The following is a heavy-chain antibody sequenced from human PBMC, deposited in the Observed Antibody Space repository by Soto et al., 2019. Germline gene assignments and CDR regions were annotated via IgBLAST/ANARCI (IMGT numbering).Heavy chain of an antibody. CDR3: ARRSGYYDILSYYYGMDV. D-gene: IGHD3-9*01. V-gene: IGHV4-34*01. Sequence: SETLSLTCAVYGGSFSGYYWSWIRQPPGKGLEWIGGINHSGSTNYNPSPKSRVTISVDTSKNQFSLKLSSVTAADTAVYYCARRSGYYDILSYYYGMDVWGQGTTVTVSS. J-gene: IGHJ6*02. CDR1: GGSFSGYY. CDR2: INHSGST.